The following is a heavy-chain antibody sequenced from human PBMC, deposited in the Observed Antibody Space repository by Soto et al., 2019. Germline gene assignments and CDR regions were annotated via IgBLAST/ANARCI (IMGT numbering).Heavy chain of an antibody. Sequence: QVQLQESGPGLVKPSQTLSLTCTVSGGSISSGGYYWSWIRQHPGKGLEWIGYIYYSGSTYSHPSLKSRVTISVDTSKNQCSLKLSSVAAADTAVYYCARVRGGGPFDDWGQGTLVTVSS. CDR3: ARVRGGGPFDD. CDR2: IYYSGST. J-gene: IGHJ4*02. D-gene: IGHD1-26*01. V-gene: IGHV4-31*03. CDR1: GGSISSGGYY.